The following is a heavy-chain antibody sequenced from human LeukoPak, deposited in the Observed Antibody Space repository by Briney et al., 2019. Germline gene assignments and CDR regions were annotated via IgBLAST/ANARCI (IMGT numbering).Heavy chain of an antibody. CDR2: IVVGGGNT. V-gene: IGHV1-58*02. Sequence: ASVKVSCKASGFTFTSSAMQWVRQARGQRLEWIGWIVVGGGNTNYAQKFQERVTITRDMSTSTAYMELSSLRSEDTAVYYCAAVGGATVTTVFAFDIWGQGTMVTVSS. J-gene: IGHJ3*02. CDR3: AAVGGATVTTVFAFDI. CDR1: GFTFTSSA. D-gene: IGHD4-17*01.